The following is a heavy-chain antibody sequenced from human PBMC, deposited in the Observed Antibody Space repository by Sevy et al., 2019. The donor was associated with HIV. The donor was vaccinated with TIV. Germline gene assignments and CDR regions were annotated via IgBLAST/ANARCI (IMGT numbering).Heavy chain of an antibody. CDR2: IIPIFGTA. V-gene: IGHV1-69*06. CDR3: ARAGVAAAGTPSLAWNAEYFQH. D-gene: IGHD6-13*01. CDR1: GGTFSSYA. Sequence: ASVKVSCKASGGTFSSYAISWVRQAPGQGLEWMGGIIPIFGTANYAQKFQGRVTITADKSTSTAYMELSSPRSEDTAVYYCARAGVAAAGTPSLAWNAEYFQHWGQGTLVTVSS. J-gene: IGHJ1*01.